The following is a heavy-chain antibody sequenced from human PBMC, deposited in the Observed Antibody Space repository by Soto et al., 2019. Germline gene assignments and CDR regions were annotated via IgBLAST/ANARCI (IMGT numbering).Heavy chain of an antibody. V-gene: IGHV1-69*13. Sequence: VASVKVSCKASGGTFSSYAISWVRQAPGQGLEWMGGIIPIFGTANYAQKFQGRVTITADESTSTAYMELSSLRSEDTAVYYCARGDGIYYFDYWGQGTLVTVSS. CDR3: ARGDGIYYFDY. CDR2: IIPIFGTA. J-gene: IGHJ4*02. CDR1: GGTFSSYA. D-gene: IGHD1-26*01.